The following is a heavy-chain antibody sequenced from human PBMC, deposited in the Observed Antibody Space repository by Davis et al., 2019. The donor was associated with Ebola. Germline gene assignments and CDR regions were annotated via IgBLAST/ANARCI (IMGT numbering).Heavy chain of an antibody. J-gene: IGHJ6*04. V-gene: IGHV4-59*01. CDR1: GGSISSYY. Sequence: MPSETLSLTCTVSGGSISSYYWSWIRQPPGQGLEWIGYIYYSGSTNYNPSLKSRVTISVDTSKNQFSLKLSSVTAADTAVYYCARGVTDILTGFVDVWGKGTTVTVSS. CDR3: ARGVTDILTGFVDV. CDR2: IYYSGST. D-gene: IGHD3-9*01.